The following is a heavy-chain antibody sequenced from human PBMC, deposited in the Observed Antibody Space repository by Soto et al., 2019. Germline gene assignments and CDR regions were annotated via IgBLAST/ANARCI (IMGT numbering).Heavy chain of an antibody. Sequence: ASVKVSCKASGGTFSSYAISWVRQAPGQGLEWMGGIIPIFGTANYAQKFQGRVTITADESTSTAYMELSSLRSEDTAVYYCARDGAYDYSNYNWFDPWGQGTLVTVSS. J-gene: IGHJ5*02. CDR3: ARDGAYDYSNYNWFDP. D-gene: IGHD4-4*01. V-gene: IGHV1-69*13. CDR1: GGTFSSYA. CDR2: IIPIFGTA.